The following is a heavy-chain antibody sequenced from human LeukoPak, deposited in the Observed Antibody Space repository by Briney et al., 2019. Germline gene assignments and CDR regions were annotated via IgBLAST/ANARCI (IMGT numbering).Heavy chain of an antibody. CDR1: GFTFSSYE. V-gene: IGHV3-21*01. CDR2: ISSSSSYI. J-gene: IGHJ6*03. CDR3: ARDEHAAAYYYYMDV. Sequence: PGGSLRLSCAASGFTFSSYEMNWVRQAPGKGLEWVSSISSSSSYIYYADSVKGRFTISRDNAKNSLYLQMNSLRAEDTAVYYCARDEHAAAYYYYMDVWGKGTTVTVSS. D-gene: IGHD6-13*01.